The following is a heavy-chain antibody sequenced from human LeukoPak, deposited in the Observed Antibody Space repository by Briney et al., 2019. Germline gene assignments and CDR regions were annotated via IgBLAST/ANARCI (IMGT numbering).Heavy chain of an antibody. J-gene: IGHJ5*02. CDR2: ICWNSGSI. Sequence: PGRSLRLSCAASGFTFDDYAMHWVRQAPGKGLEWVSGICWNSGSIDYADSVKGRFTISRDNAKNTLYLQMNSLRAEDTAVYYCARDNPYYDILTGHLTHWFDPWGQGTLVTVSS. V-gene: IGHV3-9*01. CDR1: GFTFDDYA. CDR3: ARDNPYYDILTGHLTHWFDP. D-gene: IGHD3-9*01.